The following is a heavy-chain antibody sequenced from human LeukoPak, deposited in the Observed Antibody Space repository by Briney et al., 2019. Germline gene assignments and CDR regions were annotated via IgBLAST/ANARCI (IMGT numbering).Heavy chain of an antibody. D-gene: IGHD3-10*01. CDR3: ARVLVGQTALWFGELFDT. V-gene: IGHV4-59*01. Sequence: SETLSLTCTVYGGSISSYYWSWNRQLPGKGLEWNGSIYYSGSTNYNPCLKSRVTISVDTSKNQFSLKLSSVTAADTAVYYCARVLVGQTALWFGELFDTWGQGTLVTVSS. J-gene: IGHJ5*02. CDR2: IYYSGST. CDR1: GGSISSYY.